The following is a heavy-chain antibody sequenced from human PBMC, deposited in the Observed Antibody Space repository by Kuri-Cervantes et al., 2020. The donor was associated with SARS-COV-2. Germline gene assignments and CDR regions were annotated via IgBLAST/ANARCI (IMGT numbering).Heavy chain of an antibody. V-gene: IGHV3-23*01. J-gene: IGHJ4*02. D-gene: IGHD6-19*01. Sequence: GGSLRLSCAASGFTFTNYAMSWVRQAPGKGLEWVSSISNSGGGTYYADSVKGRFIISRDNSKKTLYLQMNSLRAEDTAIYYCATDSSGWFRDFDYWGQGTLVTVSS. CDR2: ISNSGGGT. CDR3: ATDSSGWFRDFDY. CDR1: GFTFTNYA.